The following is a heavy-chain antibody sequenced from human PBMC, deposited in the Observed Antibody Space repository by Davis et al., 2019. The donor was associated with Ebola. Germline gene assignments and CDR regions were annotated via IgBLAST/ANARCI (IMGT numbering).Heavy chain of an antibody. J-gene: IGHJ4*02. CDR3: ARQLRGSHVDY. CDR2: IYYAGTT. CDR1: GGSIGNYY. V-gene: IGHV4-59*08. D-gene: IGHD3-16*01. Sequence: PGGSLRLSCTVSGGSIGNYYWTWIRQPPGKGLEGIGYIYYAGTTNCNPSLKIRVTMSIDTSTNHFSLNLASVTAADTAIYYCARQLRGSHVDYWGQGTLVTVSS.